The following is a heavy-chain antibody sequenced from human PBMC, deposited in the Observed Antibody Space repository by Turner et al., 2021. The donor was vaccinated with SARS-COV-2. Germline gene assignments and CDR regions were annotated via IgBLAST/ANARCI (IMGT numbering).Heavy chain of an antibody. Sequence: QVQLVESGGGVVQPGRSLRLSCAASGFTFSSYAMHWVRQGPGKGLEWVAVISYDGSNKYYADSVKGRFTISRDNSKNTLYLQMNSLRAEDTAVYYCAREKGYCSSTRCYPAEYFQHWGQGTLVTVSS. CDR1: GFTFSSYA. J-gene: IGHJ1*01. V-gene: IGHV3-30-3*01. CDR2: ISYDGSNK. CDR3: AREKGYCSSTRCYPAEYFQH. D-gene: IGHD2-2*01.